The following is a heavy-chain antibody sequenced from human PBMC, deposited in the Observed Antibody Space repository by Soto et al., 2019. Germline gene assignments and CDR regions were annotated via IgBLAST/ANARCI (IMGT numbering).Heavy chain of an antibody. Sequence: EVQLVESGGGLVQPGGSLRLSCAASGFTFSSYWMSWVRQAPGKGLEWVANIKQDGSEKYYVDSVKGRFTISRDNAKNSLYLQMNSLRDEDTAVYYCARDGMPVTNGAGFDPWGQGTLVTVSS. J-gene: IGHJ5*02. V-gene: IGHV3-7*05. CDR3: ARDGMPVTNGAGFDP. CDR2: IKQDGSEK. D-gene: IGHD4-17*01. CDR1: GFTFSSYW.